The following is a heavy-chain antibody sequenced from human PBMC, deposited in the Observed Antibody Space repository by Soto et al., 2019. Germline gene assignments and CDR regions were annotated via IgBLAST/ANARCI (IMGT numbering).Heavy chain of an antibody. CDR1: GLSFDNYA. V-gene: IGHV3-23*01. Sequence: EVQFLESGGGVVRPGGSLRLSCVASGLSFDNYAMTWVRQSPGKGLEWLACITGNGAVTSYTDSVRGRFTISRYNSKNTLYLQMDSLRADDTAVYYCGKDPNGDYFGTFDFWGQGTTVTVSS. J-gene: IGHJ3*01. CDR3: GKDPNGDYFGTFDF. D-gene: IGHD4-17*01. CDR2: ITGNGAVT.